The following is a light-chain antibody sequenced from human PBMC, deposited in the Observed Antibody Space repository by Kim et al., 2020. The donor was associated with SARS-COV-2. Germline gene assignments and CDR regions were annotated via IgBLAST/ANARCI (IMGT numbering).Light chain of an antibody. Sequence: QSALTQPASVSGSPGQSITISCAGTSRDIGASNYVSWYQQHPGKAPKLVIYDVANRPSGVSNRFSASKSGNTASLTISGLQAEDEAHYYCSSYVGGTILIFGGGTQLTVL. V-gene: IGLV2-14*03. J-gene: IGLJ2*01. CDR3: SSYVGGTILI. CDR1: SRDIGASNY. CDR2: DVA.